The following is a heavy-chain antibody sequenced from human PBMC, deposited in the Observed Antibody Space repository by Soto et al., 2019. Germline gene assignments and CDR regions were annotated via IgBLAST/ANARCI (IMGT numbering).Heavy chain of an antibody. J-gene: IGHJ6*02. CDR3: ARGLTVDFAVLHYYYAMGV. CDR2: FIPLFGTP. CDR1: GGTFKSYV. Sequence: QVQLVQSGAEVKKPGSSVKVSCKASGGTFKSYVFSWVRQAPGQGLEWMGGFIPLFGTPNYAQKFQGRVNMAAGESTGTLYMEMSSLTSEDSAVYYCARGLTVDFAVLHYYYAMGVWGQGTTVTVFS. V-gene: IGHV1-69*01. D-gene: IGHD2-2*03.